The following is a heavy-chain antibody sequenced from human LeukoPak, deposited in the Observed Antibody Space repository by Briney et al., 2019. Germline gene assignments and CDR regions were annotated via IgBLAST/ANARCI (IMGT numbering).Heavy chain of an antibody. D-gene: IGHD5-12*01. CDR3: ARHPYYRGRGTFDY. J-gene: IGHJ4*02. CDR1: GDSISSNSAA. V-gene: IGHV6-1*01. CDR2: TYYRSKWYN. Sequence: PSQTLSLTCAISGDSISSNSAAWNWIRQSPSRGLEWLGRTYYRSKWYNDYAVSVKSRITINPDTSKNQFSLKLSSVTAADTAVYYCARHPYYRGRGTFDYWGQGTLVTVSS.